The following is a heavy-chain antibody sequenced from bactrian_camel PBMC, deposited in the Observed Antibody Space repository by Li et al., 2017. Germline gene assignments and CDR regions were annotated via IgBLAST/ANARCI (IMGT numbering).Heavy chain of an antibody. V-gene: IGHV3S31*01. CDR1: GYTDKNLC. D-gene: IGHD7*01. J-gene: IGHJ4*01. CDR2: IDSDGSAR. CDR3: AVDGRIWHSGCLRVVAKDLMAY. Sequence: DVQLVESGGGSVEAGGSLKLSCTISGYTDKNLCMGWFRQPPGKEREGVAAIDSDGSARYADSVKDRFTISKGNANNTLHLHLNNLKPEDTAMYYCAVDGRIWHSGCLRVVAKDLMAYRGQGTQVTVS.